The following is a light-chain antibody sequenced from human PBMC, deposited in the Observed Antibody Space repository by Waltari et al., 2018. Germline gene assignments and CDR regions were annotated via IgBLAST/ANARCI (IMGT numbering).Light chain of an antibody. CDR1: QSISKY. J-gene: IGKJ1*01. Sequence: EIMLTQSPATLSLSPGERAPLSCRASQSISKYLAWYQQKPGQAPRLLIYETSRRATGSPDRFSGSGSGTDFSLTISRLEPEDFAVYYCQKYERLPATFGQGTKVEFK. CDR3: QKYERLPAT. V-gene: IGKV3-20*01. CDR2: ETS.